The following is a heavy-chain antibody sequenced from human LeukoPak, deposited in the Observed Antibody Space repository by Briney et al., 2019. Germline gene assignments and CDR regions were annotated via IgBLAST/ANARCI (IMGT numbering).Heavy chain of an antibody. J-gene: IGHJ4*02. CDR3: AKDQDSSSWYYFDY. Sequence: GGSLRLSCAASGFTFDDYGMSWVRQAPGKGLEWASGISWNSGSIGYADSVKGRFTISRDNAKNSLYLQMNSLRAEDTALYYCAKDQDSSSWYYFDYWGQGTLVTVSS. D-gene: IGHD6-13*01. CDR1: GFTFDDYG. V-gene: IGHV3-9*01. CDR2: ISWNSGSI.